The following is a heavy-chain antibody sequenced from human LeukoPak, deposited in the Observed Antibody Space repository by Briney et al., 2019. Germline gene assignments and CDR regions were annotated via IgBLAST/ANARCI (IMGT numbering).Heavy chain of an antibody. D-gene: IGHD2-15*01. J-gene: IGHJ5*02. V-gene: IGHV4-4*07. CDR3: ARGPLIVVVVAATPDNWFDP. CDR2: VSPSGGT. CDR1: GDSISGSY. Sequence: SETLSLTCGVSGDSISGSYWNWIRQPAGKGLEWIGRVSPSGGTNYNPSLKSRVAMSLDTSKNQFSLRLSSVTAADTAVYYCARGPLIVVVVAATPDNWFDPWGQGTLVTVSS.